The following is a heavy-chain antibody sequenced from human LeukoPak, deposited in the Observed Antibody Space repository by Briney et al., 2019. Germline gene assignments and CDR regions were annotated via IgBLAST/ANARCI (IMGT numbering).Heavy chain of an antibody. J-gene: IGHJ4*02. CDR1: GFTFSSYG. CDR2: IRYDGSNK. CDR3: AHMAAAGSSTTFDY. D-gene: IGHD6-13*01. V-gene: IGHV3-30*02. Sequence: GGSLRLSCAASGFTFSSYGMHWGREGPGKGLEWGAFIRYDGSNKYYADSVKGRFTISRDNSKNTLYLQMNSLRAEDTAVYYCAHMAAAGSSTTFDYWGQGTLVTVSS.